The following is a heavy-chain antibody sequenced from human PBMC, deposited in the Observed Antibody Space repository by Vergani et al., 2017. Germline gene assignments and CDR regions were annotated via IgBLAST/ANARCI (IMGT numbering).Heavy chain of an antibody. CDR3: ARLCGRDSSGSKYCDY. Sequence: EVQLVQSGAEVKKPGESLKISCQISGYSFTNYWIGWVRQMPGKGLEWMGIIHPADSDTRYSPSFQGQVTTSVDKSLSTAYLQRSSLRASDSAMYYCARLCGRDSSGSKYCDYWGQGTLVTVSS. V-gene: IGHV5-51*01. CDR1: GYSFTNYW. J-gene: IGHJ4*02. CDR2: IHPADSDT. D-gene: IGHD3-22*01.